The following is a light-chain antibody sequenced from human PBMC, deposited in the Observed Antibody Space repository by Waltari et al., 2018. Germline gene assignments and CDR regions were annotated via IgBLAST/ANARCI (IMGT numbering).Light chain of an antibody. CDR2: EVS. V-gene: IGLV2-14*01. J-gene: IGLJ1*01. Sequence: QSALPQPASVSGSPGQSITISCTGTRSDAGGYNYVSWYHQPPGTAPKLIISEVSNRPSGVSNRFSGSKSGNTASLTVSGLQAEDEADYYCSSYTSSSTGVFGTGTKVTVV. CDR1: RSDAGGYNY. CDR3: SSYTSSSTGV.